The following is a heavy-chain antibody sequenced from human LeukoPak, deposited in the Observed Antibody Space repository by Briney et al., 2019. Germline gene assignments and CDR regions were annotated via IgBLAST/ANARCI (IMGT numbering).Heavy chain of an antibody. Sequence: PGESLKISCKGSGYTFSHYWIGWVRQMPGKGLEWMGIVYGGDSDTKYSPSFQGQVTMSADKSISTAYLQWSGLKVSDTGIYYCARLSHKVSDGRGALNFWRQGTLVTVSS. V-gene: IGHV5-51*03. CDR2: VYGGDSDT. CDR1: GYTFSHYW. J-gene: IGHJ4*02. D-gene: IGHD1-26*01. CDR3: ARLSHKVSDGRGALNF.